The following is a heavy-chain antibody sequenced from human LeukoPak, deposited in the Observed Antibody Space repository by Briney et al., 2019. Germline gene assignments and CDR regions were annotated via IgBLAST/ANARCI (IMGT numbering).Heavy chain of an antibody. Sequence: SVKVSCKASGGTFSSYAISWVRQAPGQRLERMGRIIPIFGTANYAQKFQGRVTITTDESTSTAYMELSSLRSEDTAVYYCASTYIYYYDSSGYHTFDYWGQGTLVTVSS. CDR1: GGTFSSYA. CDR2: IIPIFGTA. CDR3: ASTYIYYYDSSGYHTFDY. J-gene: IGHJ4*02. V-gene: IGHV1-69*05. D-gene: IGHD3-22*01.